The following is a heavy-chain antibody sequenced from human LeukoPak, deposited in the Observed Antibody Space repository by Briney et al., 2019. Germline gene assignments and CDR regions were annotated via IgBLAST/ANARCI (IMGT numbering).Heavy chain of an antibody. V-gene: IGHV3-23*01. CDR2: IGGGDP. CDR1: GLTFNIFG. D-gene: IGHD1-26*01. CDR3: VKDAIPMNSMWDYFDC. J-gene: IGHJ4*02. Sequence: GGSLRLSCAPSGLTFNIFGMTWVRQPPGRGLEWVSSIGGGDPYYADSVKGRFTVSRDNSRSTVYLQMSSLRAEDTAVYYCVKDAIPMNSMWDYFDCWGQGTLVTVSS.